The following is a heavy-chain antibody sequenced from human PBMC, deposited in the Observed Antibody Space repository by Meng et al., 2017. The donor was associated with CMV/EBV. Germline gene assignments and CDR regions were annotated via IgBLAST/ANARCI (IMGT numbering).Heavy chain of an antibody. CDR3: AAPAAAGPGWFDP. V-gene: IGHV4-39*07. D-gene: IGHD6-13*01. CDR2: IYYSGST. Sequence: REPVEGVVKSSESLPTACTGVGGAISRSSSYWGWIRQPPGKGLEWIGSIYYSGSTYYNPSLKSRVTISVDTSKNQFSLKLSSVTAADTAVYYCAAPAAAGPGWFDPWGQGTLVTVSS. CDR1: GGAISRSSSY. J-gene: IGHJ5*02.